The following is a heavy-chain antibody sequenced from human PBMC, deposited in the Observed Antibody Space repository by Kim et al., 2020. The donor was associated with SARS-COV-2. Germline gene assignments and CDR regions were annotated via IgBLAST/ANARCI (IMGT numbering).Heavy chain of an antibody. V-gene: IGHV3-53*01. Sequence: YSDSVKGRFIVSGDNSKNTFYLQMDRLRAEDTAMYYCAKGIDYYGAKGEFWGQGTLVTVSS. J-gene: IGHJ4*02. D-gene: IGHD3-10*01. CDR3: AKGIDYYGAKGEF.